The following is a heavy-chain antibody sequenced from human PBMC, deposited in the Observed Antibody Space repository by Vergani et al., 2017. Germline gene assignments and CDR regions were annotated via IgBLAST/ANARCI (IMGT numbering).Heavy chain of an antibody. D-gene: IGHD5-12*01. CDR3: ASEVAGDWFDP. V-gene: IGHV4-61*02. J-gene: IGHJ5*02. CDR1: GGSISSGSYY. Sequence: QVQLQESGPGLVKPSQTLSLTCTVSGGSISSGSYYWSWIRQPAGKGLEWIGRIYTSGSTNYNPSLKSRVTISVDPSKNQFSLKLSTVTAADTAVYYCASEVAGDWFDPWGQGTLVTVSS. CDR2: IYTSGST.